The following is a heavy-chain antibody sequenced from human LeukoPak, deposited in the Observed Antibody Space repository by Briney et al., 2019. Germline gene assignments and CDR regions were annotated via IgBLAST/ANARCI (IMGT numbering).Heavy chain of an antibody. J-gene: IGHJ4*02. CDR2: INHSGST. V-gene: IGHV4-34*01. Sequence: SETLSLTCAVYGGSFSGYYWSWIRQPPGKGLEWIGEINHSGSTNYNPSLKSRVTISVDTSKYQFSLKLRSVTAADTAVYYCAGDSSSSSYDYWGQGTLVTVSS. CDR3: AGDSSSSSYDY. CDR1: GGSFSGYY. D-gene: IGHD6-13*01.